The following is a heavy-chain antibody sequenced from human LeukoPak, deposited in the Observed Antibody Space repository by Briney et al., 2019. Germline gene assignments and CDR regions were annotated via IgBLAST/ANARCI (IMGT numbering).Heavy chain of an antibody. D-gene: IGHD3-22*01. V-gene: IGHV1-69*04. J-gene: IGHJ3*02. CDR3: AREGGEYYYDSSGYDTFDAFDI. CDR1: GGTFSSYA. CDR2: IIPILGIA. Sequence: ASVKVSCKASGGTFSSYAISWVRQAPGQGLEWMGRIIPILGIANYAQKFQGRVTITADKSTSTAYMELSSLRSEDTAVYYCAREGGEYYYDSSGYDTFDAFDIWGQGTLVTVSS.